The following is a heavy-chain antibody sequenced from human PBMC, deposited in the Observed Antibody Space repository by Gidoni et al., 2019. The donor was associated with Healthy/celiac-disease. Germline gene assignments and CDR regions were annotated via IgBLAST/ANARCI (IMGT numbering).Heavy chain of an antibody. CDR1: GGSISRSKW. V-gene: IGHV4-4*02. D-gene: IGHD6-6*01. J-gene: IGHJ4*02. Sequence: QVQLPESRPGLVKPSGTLSPTCAHSGGSISRSKWSSWARQPPGKGLEWIGEIYHSGSTNYNPSLKSRVTISVDKSKNQFSLKLSSVTAADTAVYYCARDWEGQLENWGQGTLVTVSS. CDR3: ARDWEGQLEN. CDR2: IYHSGST.